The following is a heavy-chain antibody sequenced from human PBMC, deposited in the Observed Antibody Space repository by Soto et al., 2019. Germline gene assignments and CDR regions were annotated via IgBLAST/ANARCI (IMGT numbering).Heavy chain of an antibody. CDR3: ARRIPGYRHYMDV. CDR2: MNRGGSS. Sequence: QVQLHQWGAGLLKPSETLSLTCSVYGESFSGFFWTWVRLHPGQGLEWIGEMNRGGSSNYNPSLKSRVTISVDASKNQFSLTLTSVTAADTGVYFCARRIPGYRHYMDVWGKGTTVTVSS. D-gene: IGHD3-16*02. V-gene: IGHV4-34*01. CDR1: GESFSGFF. J-gene: IGHJ6*03.